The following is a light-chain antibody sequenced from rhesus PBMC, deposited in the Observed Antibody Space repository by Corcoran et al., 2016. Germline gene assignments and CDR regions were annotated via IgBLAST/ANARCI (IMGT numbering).Light chain of an antibody. CDR3: KHSYGTPYS. V-gene: IGKV1-74*01. Sequence: DIQMTQSPSSLSASVGDRVTITCRASENVNNYLHWYQQKPGKAPKLLIYAASTLQSGVPSRFSGSGSGNAYTFTISSLQPEDVATYYGKHSYGTPYSFGQGIKVEIK. J-gene: IGKJ2*01. CDR2: AAS. CDR1: ENVNNY.